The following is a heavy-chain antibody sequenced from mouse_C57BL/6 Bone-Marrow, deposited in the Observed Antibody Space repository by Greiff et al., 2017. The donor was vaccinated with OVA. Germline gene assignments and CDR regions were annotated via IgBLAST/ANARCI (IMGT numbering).Heavy chain of an antibody. D-gene: IGHD2-1*01. V-gene: IGHV14-4*01. CDR2: IDTENGDT. CDR1: GFNIKDDD. CDR3: IPNYVAY. J-gene: IGHJ3*01. Sequence: EVQLQQSGAELVRPGASVKLSCTASGFNIKDDDMHWVQQRPEPGLEWIGRIDTENGDTEYASKFQGKATITADTSSNTAYLHLSSLTSEDTAVYYCIPNYVAYWGQGTLVTVSA.